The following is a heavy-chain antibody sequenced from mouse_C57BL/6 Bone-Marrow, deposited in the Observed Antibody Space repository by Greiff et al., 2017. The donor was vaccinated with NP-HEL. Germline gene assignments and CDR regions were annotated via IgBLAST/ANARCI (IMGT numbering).Heavy chain of an antibody. Sequence: QVQLKQPGAELVKPGASVKVSCKASGYTFISYWMHWVKQRPGQGLEWIGRIHPSDSDTNYNQKFKGKATLTVDKSSSTAYMQLSSLTSEDSAVYYCATRGLLRSEDYYAMDYWGQGTSVTVSS. CDR2: IHPSDSDT. D-gene: IGHD1-1*01. J-gene: IGHJ4*01. CDR1: GYTFISYW. V-gene: IGHV1-74*01. CDR3: ATRGLLRSEDYYAMDY.